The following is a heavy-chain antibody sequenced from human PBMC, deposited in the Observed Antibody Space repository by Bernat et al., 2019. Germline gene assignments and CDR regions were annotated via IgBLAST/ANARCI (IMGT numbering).Heavy chain of an antibody. CDR2: IKQDGSEK. J-gene: IGHJ4*02. Sequence: EVQLVGSGGGLVQPGGSLGPSCAASGFTFSSYWMSWVRQAPGKGLEWVANIKQDGSEKYYVDSVKGRFTISRDNAKNSLYLQMNSLRAEDTAVYYCASWYSSSWYDYFDYWGQGTLVTVSS. CDR1: GFTFSSYW. V-gene: IGHV3-7*01. D-gene: IGHD6-13*01. CDR3: ASWYSSSWYDYFDY.